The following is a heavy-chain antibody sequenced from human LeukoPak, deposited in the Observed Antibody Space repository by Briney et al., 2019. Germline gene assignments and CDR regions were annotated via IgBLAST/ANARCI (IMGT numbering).Heavy chain of an antibody. J-gene: IGHJ4*02. D-gene: IGHD5-18*01. CDR2: INPNSGGT. CDR1: GYTFTGYY. V-gene: IGHV1-2*02. Sequence: ASVKVSCKASGYTFTGYYMHWVRQAPGQGLELMGWINPNSGGTNYAQKFQGRVTMTRDTSISTAYMELSRLRSDDTAVYYCARTRGYSYGYNYWGQGTLVTVSS. CDR3: ARTRGYSYGYNY.